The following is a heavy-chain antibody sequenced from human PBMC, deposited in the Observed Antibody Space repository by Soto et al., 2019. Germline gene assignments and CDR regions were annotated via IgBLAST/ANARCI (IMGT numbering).Heavy chain of an antibody. Sequence: EVQLVESGGGLVKPGGSLRLSCVASGFSITHAWMNWVRQAPGKGLEWVGRIKRKIDGETTDYAAPVKGRFTISRDDSKNMLYLQMNSLKADDTALYYCTTGSVEGVWGQGTTVTVSS. V-gene: IGHV3-15*07. CDR3: TTGSVEGV. CDR2: IKRKIDGETT. J-gene: IGHJ6*02. CDR1: GFSITHAW. D-gene: IGHD2-15*01.